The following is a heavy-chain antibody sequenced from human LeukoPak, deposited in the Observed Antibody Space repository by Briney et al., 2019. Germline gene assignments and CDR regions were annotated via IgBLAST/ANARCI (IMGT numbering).Heavy chain of an antibody. J-gene: IGHJ3*02. Sequence: GESLKISCKGSGYSFTSYWIGWVRQMPGKGLEWMGIIYPGDSDTRYSPSFQGQVTISADKSISTAYLQWSSLKASDTAMYYCARRVAAARESLLGDAFDIWGQGTMVTVSS. V-gene: IGHV5-51*01. D-gene: IGHD6-13*01. CDR1: GYSFTSYW. CDR3: ARRVAAARESLLGDAFDI. CDR2: IYPGDSDT.